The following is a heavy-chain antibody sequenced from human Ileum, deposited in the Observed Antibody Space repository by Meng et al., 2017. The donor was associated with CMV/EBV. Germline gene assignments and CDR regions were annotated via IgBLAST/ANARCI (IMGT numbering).Heavy chain of an antibody. J-gene: IGHJ6*02. Sequence: GGSLRLSCAASGFSFSSYSMNWVRQAPGKGLEWVSSISSSSSYIYYADSVKGRFTISRDNAKNSLYLQMNSLRAEDTAVYYCARSYERYCSSTSCSGGVWGQGTTVTVSS. V-gene: IGHV3-21*01. CDR3: ARSYERYCSSTSCSGGV. CDR2: ISSSSSYI. CDR1: GFSFSSYS. D-gene: IGHD2-2*01.